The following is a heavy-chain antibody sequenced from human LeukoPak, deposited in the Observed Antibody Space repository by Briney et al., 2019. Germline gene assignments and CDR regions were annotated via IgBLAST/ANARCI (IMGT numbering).Heavy chain of an antibody. J-gene: IGHJ6*02. V-gene: IGHV5-51*01. D-gene: IGHD2-2*01. CDR3: GICESSSQGYYGMDV. CDR1: GYIFTSYW. Sequence: GESLNVSCKGSGYIFTSYWIGWVGELHGKGLAWMGIIYPGDSDTRYSPSFQGQVTLSPGQSIRPPCLPWSSLNASVTAMYYCGICESSSQGYYGMDVWGQGTTVTVS. CDR2: IYPGDSDT.